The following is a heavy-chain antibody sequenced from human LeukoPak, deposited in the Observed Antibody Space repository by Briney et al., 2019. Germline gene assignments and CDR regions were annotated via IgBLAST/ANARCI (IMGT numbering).Heavy chain of an antibody. CDR1: GFTFSSYG. J-gene: IGHJ4*02. Sequence: GGSLRLSCAASGFTFSSYGMHWVRRAPGKGLEWVAVIWYDGSNKYYADSVKGRFTISRDNSKNTLYLQMNSLRAEDTAVYYCARDMGYCSGGSCYSGGFDYWGQGTLVTVSS. D-gene: IGHD2-15*01. CDR3: ARDMGYCSGGSCYSGGFDY. CDR2: IWYDGSNK. V-gene: IGHV3-33*01.